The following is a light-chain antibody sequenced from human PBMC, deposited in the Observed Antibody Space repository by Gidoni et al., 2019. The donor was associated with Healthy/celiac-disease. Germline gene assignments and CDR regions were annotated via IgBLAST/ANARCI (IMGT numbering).Light chain of an antibody. Sequence: AIRMTQSPSSFSASTGDRVTITCRASQGISSYLDWYQQKPGKAPKLLIYAASTLQSGVPSRFSSSGSGTDFTLTISCLQSEDFATDYCQQYYSYPPLTFGGGTKVEIK. CDR1: QGISSY. J-gene: IGKJ4*01. CDR2: AAS. CDR3: QQYYSYPPLT. V-gene: IGKV1-8*01.